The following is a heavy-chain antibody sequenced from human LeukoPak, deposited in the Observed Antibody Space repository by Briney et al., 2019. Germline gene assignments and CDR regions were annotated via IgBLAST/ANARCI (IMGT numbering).Heavy chain of an antibody. J-gene: IGHJ4*02. V-gene: IGHV4-59*01. CDR3: ARALGLYNPFDY. CDR2: IYYSGST. Sequence: SETLSLTCTVSGGSISSYYWSWIRQPPGKGLEWIGYIYYSGSTNYNPSLKSRVTISVDTSKNQFSLKLSSVTAADTAVYYCARALGLYNPFDYWGQGTLVTVSS. D-gene: IGHD6-19*01. CDR1: GGSISSYY.